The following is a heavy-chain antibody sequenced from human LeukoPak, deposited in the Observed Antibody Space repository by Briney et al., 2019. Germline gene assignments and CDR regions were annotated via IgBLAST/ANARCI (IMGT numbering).Heavy chain of an antibody. CDR1: GGTFSSYA. Sequence: RSSVKVACKASGGTFSSYAISWVRQAPGQGLEWMGGIIPIFGTANYAQKFQGRVTITADESTSTAYMELSSLRSEDTAVYYCARGGYCSSTSCPKHPPPAHVLDWFDPWGQGTLVTVSS. CDR3: ARGGYCSSTSCPKHPPPAHVLDWFDP. D-gene: IGHD2-2*01. CDR2: IIPIFGTA. J-gene: IGHJ5*02. V-gene: IGHV1-69*01.